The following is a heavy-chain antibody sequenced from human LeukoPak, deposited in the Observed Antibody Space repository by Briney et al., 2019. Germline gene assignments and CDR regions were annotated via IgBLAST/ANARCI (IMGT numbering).Heavy chain of an antibody. CDR2: INGRGGST. D-gene: IGHD4-11*01. Sequence: GGSLRLSCALSGFTFTTYWLGWVRHPPGEGLEWVSSINGRGGSTYYADPVKGGVTSSRDNTKNTLYLQKNSLRAEHTAIYYCANPPTVTSFPYWGEGPLVTVSS. CDR3: ANPPTVTSFPY. J-gene: IGHJ4*02. CDR1: GFTFTTYW. V-gene: IGHV3-23*01.